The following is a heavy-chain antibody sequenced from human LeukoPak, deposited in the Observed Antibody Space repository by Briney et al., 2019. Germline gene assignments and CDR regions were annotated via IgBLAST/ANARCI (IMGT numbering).Heavy chain of an antibody. J-gene: IGHJ4*02. CDR1: GGSISSGDYY. D-gene: IGHD3-22*01. CDR3: ARDSSGYSLPFDY. V-gene: IGHV4-30-4*01. CDR2: IYYSGST. Sequence: PSETLSLTCTVSGGSISSGDYYWSWIRQPPGKGLEWIGYIYYSGSTYYNPSLKSRVTISVDTSKNQFSLKLSSVTAADTAVYYCARDSSGYSLPFDYWGQGTLVTVSS.